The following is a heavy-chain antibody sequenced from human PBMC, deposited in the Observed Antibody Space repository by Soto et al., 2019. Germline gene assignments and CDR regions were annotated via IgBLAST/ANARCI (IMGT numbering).Heavy chain of an antibody. D-gene: IGHD3-3*01. J-gene: IGHJ4*02. CDR3: ARGGVSTRTFDY. CDR1: DDTFGGYW. CDR2: IYPSDSDT. Sequence: GASLQISCKGSDDTFGGYWMSPVRQMPGKGLELMGIIYPSDSDTRYRPSFQGQVTISADKSISSAYLQWSSLRASDTAMYYCARGGVSTRTFDYWGQGTPVTVSS. V-gene: IGHV5-51*01.